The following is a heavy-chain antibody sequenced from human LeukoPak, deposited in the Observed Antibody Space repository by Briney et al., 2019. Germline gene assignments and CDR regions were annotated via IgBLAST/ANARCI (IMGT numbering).Heavy chain of an antibody. Sequence: GASVKVSCKASGYTFTSYYMHWVRQAPGQGLEWMGWMNPNSGNTGYAQKFQGRVTITRNTSISTAYMELSSLRSEDTAVYYCARGLYYYYYMDVWGKGTTVTVSS. J-gene: IGHJ6*03. CDR1: GYTFTSYY. CDR2: MNPNSGNT. CDR3: ARGLYYYYYMDV. V-gene: IGHV1-8*03.